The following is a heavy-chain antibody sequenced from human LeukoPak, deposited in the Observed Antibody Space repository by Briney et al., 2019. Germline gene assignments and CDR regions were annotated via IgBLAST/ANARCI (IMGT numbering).Heavy chain of an antibody. CDR3: ARANLAVLVDY. D-gene: IGHD6-19*01. CDR2: LNSDSSYT. J-gene: IGHJ4*02. V-gene: IGHV3-11*05. Sequence: GGSLRLSCEASGFTFSDYYMTWIRQAPGKGLEWVSFLNSDSSYTNYANSEKGRFTISRDNAKNSLYLQMNSLRAEDTAVYYCARANLAVLVDYWGQGTLVTVSS. CDR1: GFTFSDYY.